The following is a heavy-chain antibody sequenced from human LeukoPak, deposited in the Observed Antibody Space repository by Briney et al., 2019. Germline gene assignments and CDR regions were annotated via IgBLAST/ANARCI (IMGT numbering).Heavy chain of an antibody. CDR3: AREEGYCSSTTCSAPFDY. CDR2: INPNSGGT. V-gene: IGHV1-2*02. CDR1: RYTFTGYY. Sequence: ASVKVSCKASRYTFTGYYMHWVRQAPGQGLEWMGWINPNSGGTNYAQKFQGRVTVTRDTSISTAYMELSRLRSDDTAVYYCAREEGYCSSTTCSAPFDYWGQGTLVTVSS. D-gene: IGHD2-2*01. J-gene: IGHJ4*02.